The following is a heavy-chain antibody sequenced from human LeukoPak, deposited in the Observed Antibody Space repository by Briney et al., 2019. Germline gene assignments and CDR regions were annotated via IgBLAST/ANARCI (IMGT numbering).Heavy chain of an antibody. Sequence: SETLSLTCTVSGGSISSYYWSWIRQPAGTGLEWIGRIYTSGSTNYNPSLRSRITMSIDTSKNQFSLRLSSVTAADTAVYYCARENYYDSSGYSEGMDVWGQGTTVTVS. J-gene: IGHJ6*02. V-gene: IGHV4-4*07. D-gene: IGHD3-22*01. CDR2: IYTSGST. CDR3: ARENYYDSSGYSEGMDV. CDR1: GGSISSYY.